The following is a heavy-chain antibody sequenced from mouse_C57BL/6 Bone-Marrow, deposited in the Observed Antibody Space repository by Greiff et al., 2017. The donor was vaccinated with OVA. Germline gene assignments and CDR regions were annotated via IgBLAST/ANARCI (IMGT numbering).Heavy chain of an antibody. CDR1: GFTFSSYA. J-gene: IGHJ2*01. CDR2: ISDGGSYT. V-gene: IGHV5-4*01. CDR3: ARDVSFDY. Sequence: DVHLVESGGGLVKPGGSLKLSCAASGFTFSSYAMSWVRQTPEKRLEWVATISDGGSYTYYPDNVKGRFTISRDNAKNNLYLQMSHLKSEDTAMYYCARDVSFDYWGQGTTLTVSS.